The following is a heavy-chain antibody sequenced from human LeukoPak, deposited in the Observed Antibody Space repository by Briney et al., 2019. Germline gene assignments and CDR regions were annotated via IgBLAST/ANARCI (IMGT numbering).Heavy chain of an antibody. CDR1: GFTFSTYE. Sequence: GGSLRLSCTASGFTFSTYEMNWVRQAPGKGLEWVSYISSSGSSIYYADSVKGRFTISRDNAKNSLYLQMNSLRAEDTAVYYCAREGGYSEFDNWGQGTLVTVSS. CDR3: AREGGYSEFDN. CDR2: ISSSGSSI. J-gene: IGHJ4*02. V-gene: IGHV3-48*03. D-gene: IGHD5-12*01.